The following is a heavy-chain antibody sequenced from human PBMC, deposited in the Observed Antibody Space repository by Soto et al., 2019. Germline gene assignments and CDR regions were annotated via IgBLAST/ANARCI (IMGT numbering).Heavy chain of an antibody. Sequence: SQPLSVSYTVSGGNIRSGDYYWSWIRQPPGKGLEWIGYIYYSGSTYYNPSLKSRVTISVDTSKNQFSLKLSSVTAADTAVYYCARVNYYDSSGYYSHRAFDIWGQGTMVTVSS. CDR1: GGNIRSGDYY. CDR3: ARVNYYDSSGYYSHRAFDI. CDR2: IYYSGST. J-gene: IGHJ3*02. V-gene: IGHV4-30-4*01. D-gene: IGHD3-22*01.